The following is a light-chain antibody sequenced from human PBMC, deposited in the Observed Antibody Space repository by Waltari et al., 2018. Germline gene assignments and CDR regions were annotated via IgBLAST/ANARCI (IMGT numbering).Light chain of an antibody. CDR2: DAS. CDR3: QQRLSWPPLT. Sequence: DIVLTQSPATLSSSPGERATLSRRASRTVDIYLALYQQKPVQTPSLLISDASNRASGVPPRFSCSGSGRDFTLTIGSLEPEDFAVYYCQQRLSWPPLTFGGGTKVEIK. CDR1: RTVDIY. J-gene: IGKJ4*01. V-gene: IGKV3-11*02.